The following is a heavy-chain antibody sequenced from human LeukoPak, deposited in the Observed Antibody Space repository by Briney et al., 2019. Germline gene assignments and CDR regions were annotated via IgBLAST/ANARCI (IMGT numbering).Heavy chain of an antibody. CDR1: GFTFTNNW. Sequence: GGSLRLACVASGFTFTNNWMTWVRQVPGKGLEWVANIKPDDSEIYYVASVKGRFTISRDNAKNSVFLQMNSLRVEDTAIYYCARGRAIDIWGRGTMVTVSS. CDR3: ARGRAIDI. J-gene: IGHJ3*02. CDR2: IKPDDSEI. V-gene: IGHV3-7*04.